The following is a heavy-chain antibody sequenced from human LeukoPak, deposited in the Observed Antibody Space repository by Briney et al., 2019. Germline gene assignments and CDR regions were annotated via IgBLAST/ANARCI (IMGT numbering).Heavy chain of an antibody. J-gene: IGHJ4*02. D-gene: IGHD3-9*01. CDR2: ITGSGGNT. Sequence: GGSLRLYCAASGFTFSNYAMSWVRQAPGKGLEWVSAITGSGGNTYYADSVKGRFTSSRDNSKNTVFLQMNSLRAEDTAVYYCAKWGDYDVLTGYYVSDYWGQGTLVTVSS. V-gene: IGHV3-23*01. CDR1: GFTFSNYA. CDR3: AKWGDYDVLTGYYVSDY.